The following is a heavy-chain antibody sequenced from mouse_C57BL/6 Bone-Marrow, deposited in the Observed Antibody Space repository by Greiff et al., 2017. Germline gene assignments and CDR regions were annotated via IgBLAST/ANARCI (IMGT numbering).Heavy chain of an antibody. J-gene: IGHJ4*01. CDR3: ARGHLLLPGRRAMDY. V-gene: IGHV1-85*01. Sequence: QVQLQQSGPELVKPGASVKLSCKASGYTFTSYDINWVKQRPGQGLEWIGWIYPRDGSTKYNEKFKGKATLTVDTSSSTAYMELHSLTSEDSAVYFCARGHLLLPGRRAMDYWGQGTSVTVSS. CDR1: GYTFTSYD. CDR2: IYPRDGST. D-gene: IGHD1-1*01.